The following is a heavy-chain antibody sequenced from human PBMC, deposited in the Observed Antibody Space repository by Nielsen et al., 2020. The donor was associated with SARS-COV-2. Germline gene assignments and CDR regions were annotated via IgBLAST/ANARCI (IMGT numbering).Heavy chain of an antibody. CDR3: ARNDDYDYYYYMDV. CDR2: IKQGGSEK. D-gene: IGHD1-1*01. V-gene: IGHV3-7*03. Sequence: GESLKISCAASGFTFSSYWMSWVRQAPGKGLEWVANIKQGGSEKYYVDSVKGRFTISRDNAENSLYLQMNSLRAEDTAVYYCARNDDYDYYYYMDVWGKGTTVTVSS. CDR1: GFTFSSYW. J-gene: IGHJ6*03.